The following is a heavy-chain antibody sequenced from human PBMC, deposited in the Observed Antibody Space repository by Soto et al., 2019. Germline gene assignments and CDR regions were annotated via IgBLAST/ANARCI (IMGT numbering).Heavy chain of an antibody. Sequence: QVQLQESGPGLVKPSETLSLTCTVSGGSISNFYWTWIRQPPGKGLEWIGNVHYSGSTNYNPSVKGRVTPSVDTAKNQLSPNLSSVTAPETAVYYCARHKDASSERGGMDVWGQGTTVTVSS. CDR3: ARHKDASSERGGMDV. D-gene: IGHD6-25*01. V-gene: IGHV4-59*08. CDR2: VHYSGST. CDR1: GGSISNFY. J-gene: IGHJ6*02.